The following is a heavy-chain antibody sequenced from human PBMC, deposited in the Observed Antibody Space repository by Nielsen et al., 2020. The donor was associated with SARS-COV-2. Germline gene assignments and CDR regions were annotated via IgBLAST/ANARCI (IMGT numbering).Heavy chain of an antibody. V-gene: IGHV3-7*01. D-gene: IGHD2-2*01. CDR3: ARRCTSCYVYGMDV. CDR1: GFTLSSYW. Sequence: GESLKISCAASGFTLSSYWMSWVRQAPGKGLEWVANIKQDGSEKYYVDSVKGRFTISRDNAKNSLYLQMNSLRAEDTAVYYCARRCTSCYVYGMDVWGQGTTVTVSS. J-gene: IGHJ6*02. CDR2: IKQDGSEK.